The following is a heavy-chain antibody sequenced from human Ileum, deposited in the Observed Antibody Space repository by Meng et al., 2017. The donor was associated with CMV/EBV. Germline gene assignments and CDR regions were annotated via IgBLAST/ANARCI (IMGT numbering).Heavy chain of an antibody. D-gene: IGHD1-1*01. CDR2: IKEDGSAD. Sequence: GGSLRLSCAASGFSFSTFWMSWVRQAPGKGLVWVANIKEDGSADNYVDSVRGRFTISRDNAQNSLFLRMNRLGAEDTAVYYCERDRGWKSHMDVWGQGTTVTVSS. CDR3: ERDRGWKSHMDV. CDR1: GFSFSTFW. V-gene: IGHV3-7*01. J-gene: IGHJ6*02.